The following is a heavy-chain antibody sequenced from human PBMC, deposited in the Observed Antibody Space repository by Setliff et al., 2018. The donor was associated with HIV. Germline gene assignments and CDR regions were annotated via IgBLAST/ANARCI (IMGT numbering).Heavy chain of an antibody. CDR1: GYTFTSYA. D-gene: IGHD3-16*01. V-gene: IGHV1-3*01. J-gene: IGHJ4*02. Sequence: GASVKVSCKAYGYTFTSYAMHWVRQAPGQGLEWMGWMNPNSGNTKYSQRFQGRVTFIRDTSASTAYMELSSLRSEDTAVYYCAKDGIDRYDYVWGSYPAGTYFDYWGQGTLVTVSS. CDR3: AKDGIDRYDYVWGSYPAGTYFDY. CDR2: MNPNSGNT.